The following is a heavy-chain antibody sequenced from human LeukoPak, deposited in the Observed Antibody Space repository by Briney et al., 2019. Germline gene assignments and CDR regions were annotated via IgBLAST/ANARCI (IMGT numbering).Heavy chain of an antibody. V-gene: IGHV3-23*01. J-gene: IGHJ4*02. CDR1: GFTFSSYA. D-gene: IGHD3-22*01. CDR3: ARDGSLRYYDSSGPTDY. Sequence: GGSLRLSCAASGFTFSSYAMSWVRQAPGKGLEWVSAISGSGGSTYYADSVKGRFTIFRDNSRNTLYLQMNSLRAEDTAVYYCARDGSLRYYDSSGPTDYWGQGTLVTVSS. CDR2: ISGSGGST.